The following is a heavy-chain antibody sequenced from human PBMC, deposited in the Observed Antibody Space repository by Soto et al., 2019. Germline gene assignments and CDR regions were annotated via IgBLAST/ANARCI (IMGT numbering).Heavy chain of an antibody. D-gene: IGHD2-21*01. CDR3: ARTRAATDSRYWFSN. V-gene: IGHV1-69*02. CDR2: IIPILNIA. Sequence: QVQLVQSGAEVKKPGSSVKVSCKASGGTFSSYPISWVRQAPGQGLEWMGRIIPILNIANYAQKFQGRVTLTADKSKNTGYMPLISLRSDHRAVYYCARTRAATDSRYWFSNWCQGTRVNVSS. CDR1: GGTFSSYP. J-gene: IGHJ5*02.